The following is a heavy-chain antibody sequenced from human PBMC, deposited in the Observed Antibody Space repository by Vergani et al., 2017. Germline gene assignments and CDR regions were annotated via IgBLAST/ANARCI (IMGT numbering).Heavy chain of an antibody. J-gene: IGHJ6*02. Sequence: EVQLLESGGDLVQPGGSLRLSCAASGFTFTNFAMTWVRQAPGKGLAWVSGISGSGGSTYYAGSVKGRLTISRDSSKNTLYLQKNSLSAGDTAVYYCAKANPRNSGYDYLYYYHAMDVWGQGTTVTVSS. CDR2: ISGSGGST. CDR1: GFTFTNFA. CDR3: AKANPRNSGYDYLYYYHAMDV. D-gene: IGHD5-12*01. V-gene: IGHV3-23*01.